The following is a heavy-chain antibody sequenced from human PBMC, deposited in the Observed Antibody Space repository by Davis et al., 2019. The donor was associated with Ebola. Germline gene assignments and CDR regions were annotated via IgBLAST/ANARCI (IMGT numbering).Heavy chain of an antibody. CDR1: GFTFSSYA. D-gene: IGHD3-10*01. CDR2: ISYDGSNK. J-gene: IGHJ4*02. V-gene: IGHV3-30*04. CDR3: ARDSLWFGELLVTYFDY. Sequence: PGGSLRLSCAASGFTFSSYAMHWVRKAPGKGLEWVAVISYDGSNKYYADSVKGRFTISRDNSKNTLYLQMNSLRAEDTAVYYCARDSLWFGELLVTYFDYWGQGTLVTVSS.